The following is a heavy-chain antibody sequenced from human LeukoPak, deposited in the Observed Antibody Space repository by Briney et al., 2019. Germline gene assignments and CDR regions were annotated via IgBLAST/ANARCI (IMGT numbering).Heavy chain of an antibody. V-gene: IGHV4-59*01. CDR3: ARARSYYFDY. J-gene: IGHJ4*02. CDR2: IYYSGST. CDR1: GGSISSYY. Sequence: SETLSLTCTVSGGSISSYYWSWIRQPPGKGPEWIGYIYYSGSTNYNPSLKSRVTISVDTSKNQFSLKLSSVTAADTAVYYCARARSYYFDYWGQGTLVTVSS.